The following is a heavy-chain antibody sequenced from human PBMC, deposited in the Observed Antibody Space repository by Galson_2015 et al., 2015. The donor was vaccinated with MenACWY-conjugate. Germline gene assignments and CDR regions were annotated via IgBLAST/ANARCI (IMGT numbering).Heavy chain of an antibody. CDR1: GYAFSTYS. D-gene: IGHD2-21*01. J-gene: IGHJ4*02. V-gene: IGHV1-3*01. CDR3: ARGARGVDFDF. CDR2: IAGNDDT. Sequence: SVKVSCKASGYAFSTYSIHWVRQAPGQSLEWMGWIAGNDDTQYSPSFQGRVTFTRDTSANTACMELSSLGSEDTAVFYCARGARGVDFDFWGQGTLVTVSS.